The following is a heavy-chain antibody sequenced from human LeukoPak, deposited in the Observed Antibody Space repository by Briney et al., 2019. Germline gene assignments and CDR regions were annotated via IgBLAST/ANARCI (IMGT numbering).Heavy chain of an antibody. D-gene: IGHD6-13*01. CDR1: GGTFSSYA. CDR3: ATADKFSNWYVFDY. J-gene: IGHJ4*02. CDR2: IIPLFGTA. V-gene: IGHV1-69*13. Sequence: VASVKVSCKASGGTFSSYAISWVRQAPGQGLEWMGGIIPLFGTANYAQKFLGRVTITADESTSTAYMELISLRSEDTAVYYCATADKFSNWYVFDYWGQGTLVTVSS.